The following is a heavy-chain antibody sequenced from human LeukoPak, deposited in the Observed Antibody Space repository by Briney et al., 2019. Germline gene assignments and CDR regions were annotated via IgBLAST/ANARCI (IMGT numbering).Heavy chain of an antibody. CDR3: ARVKGLYYYYYMDV. V-gene: IGHV3-30*02. J-gene: IGHJ6*03. CDR2: IRDDGNTK. Sequence: PGGSLRLSCAASGFLFSSHVMHWVRQAPGKGLEWVAFIRDDGNTKYYADSVKGRFTISRDNSKNTLYLQMNSLRSDDTAVYYCARVKGLYYYYYMDVWGKGTTVTVSS. CDR1: GFLFSSHV.